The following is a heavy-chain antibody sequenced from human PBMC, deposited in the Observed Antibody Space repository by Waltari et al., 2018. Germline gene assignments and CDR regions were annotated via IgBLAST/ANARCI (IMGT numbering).Heavy chain of an antibody. CDR2: IYPGDSDT. Sequence: EVQLVQSGAEVKKPGESLQISCKGSGYSFSNYWISWVRQMPGKGLEWMGFIYPGDSDTRYSPSFEGQVTISVDKSISTAYLQWTSLKASDTAIYYCAKQEVGAPTGHYYDYWGQGTLVTVSS. V-gene: IGHV5-51*01. J-gene: IGHJ4*02. CDR3: AKQEVGAPTGHYYDY. CDR1: GYSFSNYW. D-gene: IGHD1-26*01.